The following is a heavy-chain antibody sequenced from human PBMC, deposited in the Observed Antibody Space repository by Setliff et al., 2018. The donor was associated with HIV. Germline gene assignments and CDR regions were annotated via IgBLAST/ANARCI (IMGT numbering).Heavy chain of an antibody. CDR3: ARDVLQFEAEAFDI. Sequence: SETLSLTCTVSGGSISSGSYYWSWIRQPAGKGLEWIGRIYITGSTNYNPSLKSRVTITVDTSKNQFSLKLRSVTAADTAVYYCARDVLQFEAEAFDIWGQGTMVTVSS. J-gene: IGHJ3*02. V-gene: IGHV4-61*02. CDR1: GGSISSGSYY. CDR2: IYITGST. D-gene: IGHD3-3*01.